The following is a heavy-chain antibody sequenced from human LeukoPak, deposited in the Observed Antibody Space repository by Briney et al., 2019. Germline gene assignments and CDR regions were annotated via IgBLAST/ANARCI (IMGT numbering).Heavy chain of an antibody. CDR3: ARGYCSGGSCYSYYYYNYMDV. Sequence: NPSETLSLTCTVSGGSISSSSYYWGWIRQPPGKGLEWIGSISYSGSTYYNPSLKSRVTISVDTSKNQFSLKLSSVTAADTAVYYCARGYCSGGSCYSYYYYNYMDVWGKGTTVTVSS. J-gene: IGHJ6*03. D-gene: IGHD2-15*01. V-gene: IGHV4-39*07. CDR1: GGSISSSSYY. CDR2: ISYSGST.